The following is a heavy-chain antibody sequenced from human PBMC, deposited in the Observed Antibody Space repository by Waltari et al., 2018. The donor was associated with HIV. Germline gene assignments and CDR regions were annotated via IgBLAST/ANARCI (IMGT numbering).Heavy chain of an antibody. CDR1: GGTFSSYA. Sequence: QVQLVQSGAEVKKPGSSVKVSCKASGGTFSSYAISWVRQAPGQGLEWRGGIIPIFVTANYAQKFQGRVTITADESTSTAYMELSSLRSEDTAVYYCARESEDCSSTSCYNYYYYGMDVWGQGTTVTVSS. CDR3: ARESEDCSSTSCYNYYYYGMDV. V-gene: IGHV1-69*01. CDR2: IIPIFVTA. D-gene: IGHD2-2*01. J-gene: IGHJ6*02.